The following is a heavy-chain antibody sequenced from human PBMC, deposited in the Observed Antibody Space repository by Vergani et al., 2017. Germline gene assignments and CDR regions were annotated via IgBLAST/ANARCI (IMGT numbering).Heavy chain of an antibody. V-gene: IGHV1-46*03. CDR1: GYTFTDHY. Sequence: VQLVQSGAEVKKPGATMKISCKVSGYTFTDHYIHWVRQAPEQGLEWVGVISPDGFSTFYAQKFQGRVTITRDTSTSTVYVEVTSLRSDDTAVYYCAREPPLTGFFDYWGQGTLVTVSS. CDR3: AREPPLTGFFDY. J-gene: IGHJ4*02. CDR2: ISPDGFST. D-gene: IGHD3-9*01.